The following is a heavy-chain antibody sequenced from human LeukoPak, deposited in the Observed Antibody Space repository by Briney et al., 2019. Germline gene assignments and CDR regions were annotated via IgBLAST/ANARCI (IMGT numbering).Heavy chain of an antibody. Sequence: GGSLRLSCVASGFTFSSRWMHWVRQAPGKGLVWVSIINTDGSTTRYADFVEGRFTISRDNARNTLYLEMNSLRVEDTAVYFCARDTSRTMEVWGQGTTVTV. CDR2: INTDGSTT. J-gene: IGHJ6*02. CDR1: GFTFSSRW. CDR3: ARDTSRTMEV. D-gene: IGHD2/OR15-2a*01. V-gene: IGHV3-74*01.